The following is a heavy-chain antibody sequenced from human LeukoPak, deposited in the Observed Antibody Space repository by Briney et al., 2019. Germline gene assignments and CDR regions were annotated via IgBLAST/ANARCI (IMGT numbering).Heavy chain of an antibody. D-gene: IGHD3-10*02. Sequence: PGRSLRVSCAAAGFSFSNSGMHWVRQAPGKGLEWVAVIWYDGSNEYYADAVKGRFIISRDNSKNTVHLQMNSLRVEDTSVYYCAREISMFVNAFDLWGQGTLVALSS. CDR2: IWYDGSNE. CDR3: AREISMFVNAFDL. J-gene: IGHJ3*01. V-gene: IGHV3-33*01. CDR1: GFSFSNSG.